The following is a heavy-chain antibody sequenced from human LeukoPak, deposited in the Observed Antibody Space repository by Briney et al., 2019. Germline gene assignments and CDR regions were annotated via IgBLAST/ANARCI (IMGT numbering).Heavy chain of an antibody. J-gene: IGHJ3*02. D-gene: IGHD5-24*01. CDR3: ARGLLWMAKDAFDI. CDR2: INHSGST. V-gene: IGHV4-34*01. Sequence: SETLSLTCAVYGGSFSGYYWSWIRQPPGKGLEWIGEINHSGSTNYNPSLKSRVTISVDTSKNQFSLKLSSVTAADTAMYYCARGLLWMAKDAFDIWGQGTMVTVSS. CDR1: GGSFSGYY.